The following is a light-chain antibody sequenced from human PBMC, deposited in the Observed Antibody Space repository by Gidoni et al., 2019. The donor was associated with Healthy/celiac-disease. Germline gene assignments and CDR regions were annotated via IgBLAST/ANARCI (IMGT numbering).Light chain of an antibody. Sequence: IVLPQSPATLSLSTGERAPLSCRASQCVSSYLAWYQQKPGQAPRLLIYDASNRATGIPARFSGSGSGTDFTLTISSLGPEDFAVYYCQQRSNWPPEITFXGXTKVEIK. CDR3: QQRSNWPPEIT. J-gene: IGKJ4*01. CDR2: DAS. V-gene: IGKV3-11*01. CDR1: QCVSSY.